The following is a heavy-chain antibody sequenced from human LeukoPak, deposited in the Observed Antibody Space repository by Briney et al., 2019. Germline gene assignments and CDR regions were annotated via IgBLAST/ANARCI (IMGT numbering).Heavy chain of an antibody. Sequence: SETLSLTCTVSGDSISPYYWSWIRQPPGGGLEWIGYVFYTGSTNYNPSLKSRATISVDTPRNQFSLKLTSVTAADTAVYYCARTRSGYSTLGYWGQGTLVTVSS. D-gene: IGHD1-26*01. CDR2: VFYTGST. CDR1: GDSISPYY. J-gene: IGHJ4*02. CDR3: ARTRSGYSTLGY. V-gene: IGHV4-59*01.